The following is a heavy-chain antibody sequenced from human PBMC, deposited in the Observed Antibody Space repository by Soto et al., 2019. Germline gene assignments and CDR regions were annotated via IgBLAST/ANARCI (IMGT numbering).Heavy chain of an antibody. CDR1: EFTLNSYW. J-gene: IGHJ4*02. CDR3: TRVIGGRSGLFDF. D-gene: IGHD2-15*01. CDR2: ISDDGRTT. Sequence: SLRLSCVGSEFTLNSYWMHWVRQAPGKGLVWVSRISDDGRTTNYADSVKGRFTISRDNAKNTLYLQMDGLRVEDTALYYCTRVIGGRSGLFDFWGQGTPVTVSS. V-gene: IGHV3-74*01.